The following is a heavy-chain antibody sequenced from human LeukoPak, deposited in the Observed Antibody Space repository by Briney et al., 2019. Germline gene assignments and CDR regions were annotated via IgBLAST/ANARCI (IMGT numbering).Heavy chain of an antibody. V-gene: IGHV4-59*08. CDR3: ARLPRYSSGWYLLDY. D-gene: IGHD6-19*01. J-gene: IGHJ4*02. CDR1: GGSINSYY. Sequence: SETLSLTCTVSGGSINSYYWHWIRQPPGKGLEWIGYISYSGSTNHNPSLKSRVTISVDTSKNQFSLNLSSVTAADTAVYYCARLPRYSSGWYLLDYWGQGTLVAVSS. CDR2: ISYSGST.